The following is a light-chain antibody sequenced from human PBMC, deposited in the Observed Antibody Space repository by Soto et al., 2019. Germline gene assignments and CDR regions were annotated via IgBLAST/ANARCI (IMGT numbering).Light chain of an antibody. V-gene: IGLV2-14*03. J-gene: IGLJ1*01. CDR3: CSYTSSSTPWV. Sequence: QSVLTQPASVSGSPGQSITISCTGTSSNVGGYNYVSWYQQHPGKAPKLIIYDVSDRPSGISSRFSASKSGNTASLTISGLQAEDEADYYCCSYTSSSTPWVFGNGTKVTVL. CDR1: SSNVGGYNY. CDR2: DVS.